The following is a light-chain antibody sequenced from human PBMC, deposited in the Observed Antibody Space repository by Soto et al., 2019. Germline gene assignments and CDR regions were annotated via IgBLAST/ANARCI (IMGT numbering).Light chain of an antibody. Sequence: DIQMTQSPSSLSASVGDRVTITCRASQGIRIDLGWYQQKPGKAPKRLIYAASSLQSGVPSRFSGSGSGTEFTLTISSLQPDDFATYYCQHYNSYSEAFGQGTKV. CDR3: QHYNSYSEA. J-gene: IGKJ1*01. CDR1: QGIRID. CDR2: AAS. V-gene: IGKV1-17*01.